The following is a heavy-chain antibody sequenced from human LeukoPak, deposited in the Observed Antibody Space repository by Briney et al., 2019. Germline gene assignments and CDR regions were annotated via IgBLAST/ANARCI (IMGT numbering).Heavy chain of an antibody. CDR3: ARDSRIHPHISGSYYFDY. D-gene: IGHD1-26*01. Sequence: GGSLRLSCAASGFTFSSYAMSWVRQAPGKGLEWVSAISGSGGSTCYADSVKGRFTISRDKSKNTLYLQMNSLRAEDTAVYYCARDSRIHPHISGSYYFDYWGQGTLVTVSS. CDR2: ISGSGGST. V-gene: IGHV3-23*01. CDR1: GFTFSSYA. J-gene: IGHJ4*02.